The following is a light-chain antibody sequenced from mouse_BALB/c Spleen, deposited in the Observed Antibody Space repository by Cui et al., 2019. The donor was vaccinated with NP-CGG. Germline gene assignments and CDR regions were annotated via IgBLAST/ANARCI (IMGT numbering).Light chain of an antibody. CDR3: ALWYSNHWV. CDR1: TGPVTTSNY. J-gene: IGLJ1*01. CDR2: GTN. V-gene: IGLV1*01. Sequence: QAVVTQESALTTSPGETVTLTCRSSTGPVTTSNYANWVQEKPDHLFTGLIGGTNNRTPGVPARFSGSLIGDKAALTITGAQTVDEAIYFCALWYSNHWVFGGGTKLTVL.